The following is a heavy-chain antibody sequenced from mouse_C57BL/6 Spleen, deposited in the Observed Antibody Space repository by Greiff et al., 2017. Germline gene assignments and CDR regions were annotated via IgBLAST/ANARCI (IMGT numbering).Heavy chain of an antibody. CDR1: GTTFTSSG. J-gene: IGHJ4*01. V-gene: IGHV1-7*01. Sequence: VQLQQSGAELAKPGASVKLSCKASGTTFTSSGWHGEKRRPGQGLEWIGYINPSSGYTKYNQKFKDKATLTADKSSSTAYMQLSSLTYEDSAVYYCARSGDYDEDYYAMDYWGQGTSVTVSS. CDR2: INPSSGYT. CDR3: ARSGDYDEDYYAMDY. D-gene: IGHD2-4*01.